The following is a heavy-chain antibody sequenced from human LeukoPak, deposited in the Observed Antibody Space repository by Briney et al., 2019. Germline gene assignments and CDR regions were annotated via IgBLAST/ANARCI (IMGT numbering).Heavy chain of an antibody. Sequence: GASVKVSCKASGYTFTSYDINWVRQATGQGLEWMGWMNPNSGNTGYAQKFQGRVTMTRNTPISTAYMELSSLRSEDTAVYYCAREDPQMTTVTGWGQGTLVTVSS. D-gene: IGHD4-17*01. CDR1: GYTFTSYD. CDR3: AREDPQMTTVTG. J-gene: IGHJ4*02. V-gene: IGHV1-8*01. CDR2: MNPNSGNT.